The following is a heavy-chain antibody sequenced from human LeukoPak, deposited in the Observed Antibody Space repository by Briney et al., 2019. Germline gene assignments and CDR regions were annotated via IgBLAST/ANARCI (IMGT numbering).Heavy chain of an antibody. V-gene: IGHV4-59*01. CDR1: GGSLSGYY. D-gene: IGHD5-12*01. Sequence: SETLSLTCGVYGGSLSGYYWSWIRQPPGKGLEWIGYIYYTGSTNHNPSLKSRVTISVDTSKNQFSLKLSSVTAADTAVYYCARVVYSGYDFRGAMDVWGKGTTVTVSS. J-gene: IGHJ6*03. CDR2: IYYTGST. CDR3: ARVVYSGYDFRGAMDV.